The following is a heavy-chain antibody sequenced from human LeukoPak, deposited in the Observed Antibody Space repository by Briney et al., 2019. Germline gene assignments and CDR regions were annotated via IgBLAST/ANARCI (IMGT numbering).Heavy chain of an antibody. D-gene: IGHD2-2*01. V-gene: IGHV3-21*04. CDR3: ARQCSITSCL. CDR1: GFTFTNHY. Sequence: GGSLRLSCAASGFTFTNHYMNWVRQAPGKGLGWISSISTSSNSIYYANSVKGRFTISRDNAKNSLYLQMDSLRAEDTAVYYCARQCSITSCLWGQGTLVTVSS. J-gene: IGHJ4*02. CDR2: ISTSSNSI.